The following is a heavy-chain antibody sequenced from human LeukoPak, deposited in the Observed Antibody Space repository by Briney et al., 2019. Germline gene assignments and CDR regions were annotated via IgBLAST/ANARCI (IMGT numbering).Heavy chain of an antibody. CDR3: ARESTAGYNSSWYGFRN. J-gene: IGHJ1*01. V-gene: IGHV3-7*01. CDR1: GFTFSGYW. Sequence: GSLRLSCAASGFTFSGYWMSWVRQAPGKGLEWVANINQDGSEKYYVDSVKGRFTISRDNAKNSLFLQMGSLRVEDTAAYYCARESTAGYNSSWYGFRNWGQGTLVSVSS. CDR2: INQDGSEK. D-gene: IGHD6-13*01.